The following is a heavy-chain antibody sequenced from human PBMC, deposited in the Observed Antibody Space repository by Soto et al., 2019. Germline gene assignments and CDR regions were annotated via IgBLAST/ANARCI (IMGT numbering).Heavy chain of an antibody. CDR3: AKGPHSSGWHYFDY. J-gene: IGHJ4*02. CDR2: IGTIRDT. D-gene: IGHD6-19*01. Sequence: PGGSLRLSCAASGFTFSTYDMHWVRQATGKGLEWVSAIGTIRDTYYADSVKGRFTISRDNSENTLYLQMISLRAEDMAIYYCAKGPHSSGWHYFDYWGQGTLVTVSS. V-gene: IGHV3-13*01. CDR1: GFTFSTYD.